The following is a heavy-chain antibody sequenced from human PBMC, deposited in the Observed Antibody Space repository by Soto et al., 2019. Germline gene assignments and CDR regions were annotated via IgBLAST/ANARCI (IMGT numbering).Heavy chain of an antibody. V-gene: IGHV3-49*03. D-gene: IGHD2-15*01. Sequence: GGSLRLSCTASGFTFGDYAMSWFRQAPGKGLEWVGFIRSKAYGGTTEYAASVKGRFTISRDDSKSIAYLQMNSLKTEDTAVYYCTREGGVVVAATDAFDIWGQGTMVTVSS. CDR2: IRSKAYGGTT. CDR3: TREGGVVVAATDAFDI. CDR1: GFTFGDYA. J-gene: IGHJ3*02.